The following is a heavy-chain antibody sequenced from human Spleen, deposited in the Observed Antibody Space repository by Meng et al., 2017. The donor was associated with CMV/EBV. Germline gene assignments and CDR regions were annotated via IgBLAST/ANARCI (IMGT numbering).Heavy chain of an antibody. V-gene: IGHV3-23*01. D-gene: IGHD1-7*01. CDR3: GKDLTSLTGTTLLWYFDL. CDR1: GFTFSSYA. Sequence: GESLKISCAASGFTFSSYAMSWVRQAPGKGLECVSGISGSGGSIYYADSVKGRFTIFRDNSKNTLYLQMNSLRAEDTAVYYCGKDLTSLTGTTLLWYFDLWGRGTLVTVSS. J-gene: IGHJ2*01. CDR2: ISGSGGSI.